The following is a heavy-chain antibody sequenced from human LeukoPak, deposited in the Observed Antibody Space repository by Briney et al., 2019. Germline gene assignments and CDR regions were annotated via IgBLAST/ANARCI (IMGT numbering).Heavy chain of an antibody. CDR1: GFTFSDYG. CDR3: ARDGQYYYDSSGDNFDY. CDR2: IANDGRDK. D-gene: IGHD3-22*01. J-gene: IGHJ4*02. Sequence: GGSLRLSCAASGFTFSDYGMHWVRQAPGKGLEWVAVIANDGRDKKYADSVRGRFTISRDNAKNSLYLQMNSLRAEDTAVYYCARDGQYYYDSSGDNFDYWGQGTLVTVSS. V-gene: IGHV3-30*03.